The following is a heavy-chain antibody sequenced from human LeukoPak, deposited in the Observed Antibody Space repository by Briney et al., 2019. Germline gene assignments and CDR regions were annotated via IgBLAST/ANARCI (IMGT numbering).Heavy chain of an antibody. D-gene: IGHD3-16*02. CDR2: INTDGSGN. V-gene: IGHV3-74*01. CDR1: GFTFSNYY. CDR3: VRYRPAPA. Sequence: GGSLRLSCAASGFTFSNYYMHWVRQAPGGGLVCVSGINTDGSGNYYGDSVKGRFTISRDNARKTLYLLMSSLRAEDSAIYYCVRYRPAPAWGQGTLVTVAS. J-gene: IGHJ4*02.